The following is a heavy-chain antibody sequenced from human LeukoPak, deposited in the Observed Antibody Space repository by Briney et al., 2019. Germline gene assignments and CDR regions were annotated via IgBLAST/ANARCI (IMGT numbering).Heavy chain of an antibody. CDR1: GYSISSGYY. D-gene: IGHD6-19*01. J-gene: IGHJ5*02. V-gene: IGHV4-38-2*02. CDR3: ARDGTQGSSGEGWFDP. CDR2: IYHSGST. Sequence: PSETLSLTCAVSGYSISSGYYWGWIRQPPGKGLEWIGSIYHSGSTYYNPSLKSRVTISIDTSKNQFSLKLSSVTAADTAVYYCARDGTQGSSGEGWFDPWGRGTLVTVSS.